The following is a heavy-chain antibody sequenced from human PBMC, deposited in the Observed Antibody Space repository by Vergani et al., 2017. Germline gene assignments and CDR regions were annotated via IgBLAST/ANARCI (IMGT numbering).Heavy chain of an antibody. V-gene: IGHV4-39*01. Sequence: QLQLQESGPGLVKPSETLSLTCTVSGGSISSSSYYWGWIRQPPGKGLEWIGSIYYSGSTYYNPSLKSRVTISVDTSKNQFSLKLSSVTAADTAVYYCARHGSYESSGYFLEDNWFDPWGQGTLVTVSS. CDR1: GGSISSSSYY. D-gene: IGHD3-22*01. CDR2: IYYSGST. J-gene: IGHJ5*02. CDR3: ARHGSYESSGYFLEDNWFDP.